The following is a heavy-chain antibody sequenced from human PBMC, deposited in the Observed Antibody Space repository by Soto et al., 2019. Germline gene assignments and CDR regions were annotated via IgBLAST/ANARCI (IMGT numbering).Heavy chain of an antibody. CDR2: IYGNVVK. Sequence: QITLEESGPTLVKHTQTLTLNCTFSGFALSTNAVAVGWIRQSPGKALEWLVVIYGNVVKYYSAYQKSRRTSTNDPAKNKVDLTMTNMEPVDTGTYYCAHRQGGTFYYWGRVTLFTVS. V-gene: IGHV2-5*01. CDR1: GFALSTNAVA. CDR3: AHRQGGTFYY. D-gene: IGHD3-16*01. J-gene: IGHJ4*02.